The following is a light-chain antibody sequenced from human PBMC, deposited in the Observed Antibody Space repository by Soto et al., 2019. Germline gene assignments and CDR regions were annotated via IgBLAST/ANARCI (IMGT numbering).Light chain of an antibody. CDR1: QSVSSTY. J-gene: IGKJ5*01. Sequence: EIVLTQSPGTLSLSPGERATLSCRASQSVSSTYLAWYQQKPGQAPRLLISGASSRATGIPDRFSGSGSGTDFTLTISRLDPEDFALYYCQQYGTSPITFGQGTRLQIK. V-gene: IGKV3-20*01. CDR2: GAS. CDR3: QQYGTSPIT.